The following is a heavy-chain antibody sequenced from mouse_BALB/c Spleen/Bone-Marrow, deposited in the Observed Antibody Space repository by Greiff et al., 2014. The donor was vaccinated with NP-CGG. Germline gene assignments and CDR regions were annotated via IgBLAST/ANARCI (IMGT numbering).Heavy chain of an antibody. D-gene: IGHD1-1*01. CDR3: ASYYGSSYFDY. V-gene: IGHV1S137*01. CDR2: ISTYSGNT. CDR1: GYTFTDYA. J-gene: IGHJ2*01. Sequence: QVQLKESGPELVRPGVSGKISCKGSGYTFTDYAMHWVKQSHAKSLEWIGVISTYSGNTNYTEKFKGKSTMPVDKSSSTAYMEIARLTSEDSAMYYCASYYGSSYFDYWGQGTTLTVSS.